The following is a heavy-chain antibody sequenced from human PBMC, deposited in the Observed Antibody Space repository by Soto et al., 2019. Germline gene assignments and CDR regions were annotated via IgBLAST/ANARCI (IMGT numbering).Heavy chain of an antibody. CDR2: ISGSGGST. CDR3: AKDGGLYCSSTSCPYFDY. D-gene: IGHD2-2*01. Sequence: GVLRLSCAASGFTFSSYAMSWVRQAPGKGLEWVSAISGSGGSTYYADSVKGRLTISRDNSKNTLYLQMNSLRAEDTAVYYCAKDGGLYCSSTSCPYFDYWGQGTLVTVCS. J-gene: IGHJ4*02. CDR1: GFTFSSYA. V-gene: IGHV3-23*01.